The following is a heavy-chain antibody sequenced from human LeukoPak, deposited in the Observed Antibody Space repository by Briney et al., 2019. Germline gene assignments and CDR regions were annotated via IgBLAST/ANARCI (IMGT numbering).Heavy chain of an antibody. CDR1: GGSFSGYY. CDR3: ARRRYSYYDSSGTFDY. Sequence: PSETLSLTCAVYGGSFSGYYWSWIRQPPEKGLEWIGEINHSGSTNYNPSLKSRVTISVDTSKNQFSLKLSSVTAADTAVYYCARRRYSYYDSSGTFDYWGQGTLVTVSS. CDR2: INHSGST. J-gene: IGHJ4*02. D-gene: IGHD3-22*01. V-gene: IGHV4-34*01.